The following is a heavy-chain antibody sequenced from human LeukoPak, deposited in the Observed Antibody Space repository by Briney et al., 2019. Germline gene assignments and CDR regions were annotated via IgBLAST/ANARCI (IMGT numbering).Heavy chain of an antibody. CDR2: ISWDGGST. Sequence: GGSLRLTCAASGFTFDDYTMHWVRQAPGKGLEWVSLISWDGGSTYYADSVKGRFTISRDNSKNSLYLQMNSLRTEDTALYYCARAGYDFWSGYFFDYWGQGTLVTVSS. D-gene: IGHD3-3*01. J-gene: IGHJ4*02. V-gene: IGHV3-43*01. CDR1: GFTFDDYT. CDR3: ARAGYDFWSGYFFDY.